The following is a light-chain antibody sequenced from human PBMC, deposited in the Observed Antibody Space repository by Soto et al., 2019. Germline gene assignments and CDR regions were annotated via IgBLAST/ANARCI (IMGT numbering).Light chain of an antibody. Sequence: TPYPRTLSLSPGERAILSCRASQTINNNVAWYQLKDGQVPRLVIYGASTRATDIPARFSGSGSGTEFTLTISSLQSEDSAEYHCQQYNYWPQACGQGTKVDI. CDR3: QQYNYWPQA. V-gene: IGKV3-15*01. CDR2: GAS. CDR1: QTINNN. J-gene: IGKJ1*01.